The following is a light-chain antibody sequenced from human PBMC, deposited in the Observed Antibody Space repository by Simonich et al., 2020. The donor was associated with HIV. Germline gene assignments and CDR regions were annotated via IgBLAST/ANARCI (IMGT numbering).Light chain of an antibody. CDR3: QQYGSSPET. V-gene: IGKV3-20*01. CDR2: GAT. J-gene: IGKJ1*01. Sequence: EIVLTQSPGTLSLSPGERATISCRASQSVSSSYLAWYQQKPGPAPRLLIYGATSRATGIPDRFSGSGSGTDFTLTISRLEPEDFAVYSCQQYGSSPETFGQGTKVEIK. CDR1: QSVSSSY.